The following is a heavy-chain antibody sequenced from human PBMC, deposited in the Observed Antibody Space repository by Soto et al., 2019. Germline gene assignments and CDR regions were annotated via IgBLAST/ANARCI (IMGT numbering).Heavy chain of an antibody. CDR1: GYALTELS. CDR2: FDPEDGET. V-gene: IGHV1-24*01. D-gene: IGHD1-7*01. Sequence: ASVEVSCKXSGYALTELSMHWVRQAPGKGLEWMGGFDPEDGETIYAQKFQGRVTMTEDTSTDTAYMELSSLRSEDTAVYYCATGDNWNYPSGWGQGTLVTVSS. CDR3: ATGDNWNYPSG. J-gene: IGHJ4*02.